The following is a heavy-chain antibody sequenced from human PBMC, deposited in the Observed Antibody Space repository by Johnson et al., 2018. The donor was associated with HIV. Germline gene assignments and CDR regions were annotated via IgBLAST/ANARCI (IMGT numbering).Heavy chain of an antibody. CDR1: GFTFSNYA. D-gene: IGHD4-17*01. Sequence: QVQLVESGGGVVQPGRSLRLSCAVSGFTFSNYAIHWVRQAPGQGLEWVAVISYDGSNKYYAGSVQGRFTNSRDNSKNMLYLQMNSLRAEDTAVYYCAKGDYGDYEGSDAFDIWGQGTMVTVSS. CDR2: ISYDGSNK. CDR3: AKGDYGDYEGSDAFDI. J-gene: IGHJ3*02. V-gene: IGHV3-30*04.